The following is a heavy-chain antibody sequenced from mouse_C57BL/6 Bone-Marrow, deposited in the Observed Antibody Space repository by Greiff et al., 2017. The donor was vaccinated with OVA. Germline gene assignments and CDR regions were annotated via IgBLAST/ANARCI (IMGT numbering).Heavy chain of an antibody. CDR1: GYTFTSYG. J-gene: IGHJ4*01. Sequence: QVQLKESGAELARPGASVKLSCKASGYTFTSYGISWVKQRTGQGLEWIGEIYPRSGNTYYNEKFKGKATLTADKSSSTAYMELRSLTSEDSAVYFCARKGAVVAPRAMDYWGQGTSVTVSS. D-gene: IGHD1-1*01. CDR2: IYPRSGNT. V-gene: IGHV1-81*01. CDR3: ARKGAVVAPRAMDY.